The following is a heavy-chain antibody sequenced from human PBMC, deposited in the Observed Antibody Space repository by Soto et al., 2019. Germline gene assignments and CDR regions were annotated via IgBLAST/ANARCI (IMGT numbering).Heavy chain of an antibody. Sequence: EVQLVESGGGVVRPGGSLRLSCAASGFTFDDYGMNWVRQAPGKGLEWVSAINWNGGTTGYADSVKGRFTISRDNAKNSLDLQMNSLRAEDTALYYCARRIRGSGYYYYFDYWGQGTLVTVSS. J-gene: IGHJ4*02. CDR2: INWNGGTT. D-gene: IGHD3-22*01. CDR3: ARRIRGSGYYYYFDY. CDR1: GFTFDDYG. V-gene: IGHV3-20*04.